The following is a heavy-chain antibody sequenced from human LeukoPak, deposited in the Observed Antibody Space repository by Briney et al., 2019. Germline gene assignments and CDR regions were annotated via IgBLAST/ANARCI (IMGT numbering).Heavy chain of an antibody. J-gene: IGHJ4*02. CDR3: ARHDITMVRGDY. V-gene: IGHV4-39*01. Sequence: ASETLFLTCTVSGGSISSSSYYWGWIRQPPGKGLEWIGSIYYSGSTYYNPSLKSRVTISVDTSKNQFSLKLSSVTAADTAVYYCARHDITMVRGDYWGQGTLVTVSS. CDR1: GGSISSSSYY. D-gene: IGHD3-10*01. CDR2: IYYSGST.